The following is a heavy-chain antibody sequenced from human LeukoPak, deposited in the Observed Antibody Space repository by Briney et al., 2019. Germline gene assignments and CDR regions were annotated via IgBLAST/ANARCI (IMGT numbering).Heavy chain of an antibody. J-gene: IGHJ4*02. D-gene: IGHD2-2*01. CDR2: IWYDGSNK. Sequence: PGRSLRLSCAASGFTFSSYAMHWVRQAPGKGLEWVAVIWYDGSNKDYADAVKGRFAISRDNSKNTLFLQMNSLRADDTAVYYCARENPTCSSTNCYFDYWGQGTLVTVSS. CDR3: ARENPTCSSTNCYFDY. V-gene: IGHV3-33*08. CDR1: GFTFSSYA.